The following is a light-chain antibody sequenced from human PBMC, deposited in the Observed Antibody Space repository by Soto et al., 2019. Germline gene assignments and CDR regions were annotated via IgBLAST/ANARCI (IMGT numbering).Light chain of an antibody. CDR2: VNNDGSH. CDR1: SGHSTYA. CDR3: QTWGTGIQLYV. Sequence: QAVVTQSPSASASLGASVKLTCTLSSGHSTYAIAWHQQQPEKGPRYLMKVNNDGSHSKGDGIPDRFSGSSSGAERYLTISSLQSEDEADYYRQTWGTGIQLYVFGTGTKLTVL. J-gene: IGLJ1*01. V-gene: IGLV4-69*01.